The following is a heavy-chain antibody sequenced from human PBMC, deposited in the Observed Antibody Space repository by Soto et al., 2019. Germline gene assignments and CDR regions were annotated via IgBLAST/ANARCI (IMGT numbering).Heavy chain of an antibody. CDR3: ERSHDSSGYSFFDY. CDR2: INPRGGRT. D-gene: IGHD3-22*01. J-gene: IGHJ4*02. V-gene: IGHV1-46*01. CDR1: GYRFTSYH. Sequence: SVKVTCNASGYRFTSYHMHWVRQAPEQGLEWMGIINPRGGRTKYAQKILDRVTMTRDTSTSTVYMDLSSLKSEDTAVYYCERSHDSSGYSFFDYWGQGTLVTVSS.